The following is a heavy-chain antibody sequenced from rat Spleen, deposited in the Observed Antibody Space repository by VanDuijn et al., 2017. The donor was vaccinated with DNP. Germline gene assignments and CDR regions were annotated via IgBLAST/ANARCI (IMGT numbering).Heavy chain of an antibody. V-gene: IGHV5-22*01. CDR2: ISFEESTT. CDR3: TRHRTIMPYYYAMDA. Sequence: EVQLVESGGGPVQPGRSLKLSCEASGFTFSDYYMVWVRQAPKKGLEWVASISFEESTTYYGDSVKGRFTISRDNAQSTLYLQMDSLRSEDTATYYCTRHRTIMPYYYAMDAWGQGASVTVSS. J-gene: IGHJ4*01. CDR1: GFTFSDYY. D-gene: IGHD1-12*01.